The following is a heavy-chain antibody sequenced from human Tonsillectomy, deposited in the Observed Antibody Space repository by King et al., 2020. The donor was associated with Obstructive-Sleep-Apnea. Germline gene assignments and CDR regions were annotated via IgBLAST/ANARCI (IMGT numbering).Heavy chain of an antibody. D-gene: IGHD6-19*01. CDR2: IRYDGSNK. Sequence: VQLVESGGGVVQPGRSLRLSCAASGFTFSSYGMHWVRQAPGKGLEWVAFIRYDGSNKYYADSVKGRFTISRDNSKNTLYLQMNSLRAEDTAVYYCAGGWIGYSSGWYTDYWGQGTLVTVSS. CDR3: AGGWIGYSSGWYTDY. V-gene: IGHV3-30*02. CDR1: GFTFSSYG. J-gene: IGHJ4*02.